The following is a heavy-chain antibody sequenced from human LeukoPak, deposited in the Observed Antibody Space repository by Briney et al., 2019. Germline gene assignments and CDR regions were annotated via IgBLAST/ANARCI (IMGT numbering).Heavy chain of an antibody. CDR3: AKVRGSYELDYFDY. CDR2: IWYDGSNK. CDR1: GFTFSSYG. D-gene: IGHD1-26*01. J-gene: IGHJ4*02. V-gene: IGHV3-33*06. Sequence: GGSLRLSCAASGFTFSSYGMHWVRQAPGKGLEWVAVIWYDGSNKYYADSVKGRFTISRDNSKNTLYLQMNSLRAEDTAVYYCAKVRGSYELDYFDYWGRGTLVTVPS.